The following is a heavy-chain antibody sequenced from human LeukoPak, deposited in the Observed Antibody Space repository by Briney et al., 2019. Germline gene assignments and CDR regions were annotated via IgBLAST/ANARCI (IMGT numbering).Heavy chain of an antibody. V-gene: IGHV3-23*01. J-gene: IGHJ4*02. Sequence: PGGSLRLSCSASGFTFSNYAMSWVRQVPEKGLEWVSAVCDSGGSTYYADSVKGRFTISRDNSKNTLYLQMNRLRAEDTATYYCAKAIDLGIRACDCWGQGTLVTVSS. CDR1: GFTFSNYA. CDR3: AKAIDLGIRACDC. D-gene: IGHD2-21*01. CDR2: VCDSGGST.